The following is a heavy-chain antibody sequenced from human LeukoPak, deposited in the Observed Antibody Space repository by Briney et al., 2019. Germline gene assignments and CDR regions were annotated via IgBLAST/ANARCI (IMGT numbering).Heavy chain of an antibody. V-gene: IGHV3-53*01. Sequence: GGSLRLSCAASGFTVSSNYMSWVRQAPGKGLEWVSVINSGGSTYYADSVKGRFTISRDNSKNTLYLQMNSLRAEDTAVYYCAKGIAAAVPHFDYWGQGTLVTVSS. CDR1: GFTVSSNY. D-gene: IGHD6-13*01. CDR2: INSGGST. CDR3: AKGIAAAVPHFDY. J-gene: IGHJ4*02.